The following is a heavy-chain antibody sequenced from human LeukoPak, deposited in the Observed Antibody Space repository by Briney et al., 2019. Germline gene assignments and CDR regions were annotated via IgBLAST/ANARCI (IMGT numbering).Heavy chain of an antibody. V-gene: IGHV4-59*01. CDR1: GGSISSYY. Sequence: SETLSLTCTVSGGSISSYYWSWIRQSPGKGLEWIGYVYYSGSTNYNPSLKSRVTISVDTSKNQFSLKLSSVTTADTAVYYCARLHRGEEAFDIWGQGTMVTVSS. CDR2: VYYSGST. CDR3: ARLHRGEEAFDI. J-gene: IGHJ3*02.